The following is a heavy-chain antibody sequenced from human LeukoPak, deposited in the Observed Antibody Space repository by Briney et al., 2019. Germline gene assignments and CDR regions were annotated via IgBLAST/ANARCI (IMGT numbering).Heavy chain of an antibody. CDR3: ARDPPQDYDFWSFYYYYGMDV. V-gene: IGHV1-18*01. D-gene: IGHD3-3*01. Sequence: ASVKVSCKASGYTFTSYGISWVRQAPGQGLEWMGWFSAYNGNTNYAQKLQGRVTMTTDTSTSTAYMELRSLRSDDTAVYYCARDPPQDYDFWSFYYYYGMDVWGQGTTVTVSS. CDR1: GYTFTSYG. CDR2: FSAYNGNT. J-gene: IGHJ6*02.